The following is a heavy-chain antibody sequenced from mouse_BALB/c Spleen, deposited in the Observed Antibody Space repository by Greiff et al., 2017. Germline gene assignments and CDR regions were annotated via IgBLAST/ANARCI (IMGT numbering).Heavy chain of an antibody. CDR1: GFTFSSYG. J-gene: IGHJ2*01. D-gene: IGHD1-1*01. Sequence: EVKLVESGGGLVQPGGSLKLSCAASGFTFSSYGMSWVRQTPDKRLELVATINSNGGSTYYPDSVKGRFTISRDNAKNTLYLQMSSLKSEDTAMYYCARDRDYYGSRLYYFDYWGQGTTLTVSS. CDR3: ARDRDYYGSRLYYFDY. V-gene: IGHV5-6-3*01. CDR2: INSNGGST.